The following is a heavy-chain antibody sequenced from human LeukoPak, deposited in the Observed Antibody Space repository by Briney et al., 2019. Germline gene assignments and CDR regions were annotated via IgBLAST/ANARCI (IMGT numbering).Heavy chain of an antibody. CDR1: GGSISSYY. CDR3: ARGPTKQLLWFGEPAIYYYYGMDV. J-gene: IGHJ6*02. V-gene: IGHV4-59*12. CDR2: IYYSGST. D-gene: IGHD3-10*01. Sequence: PSETLSLTCTVSGGSISSYYWSWIRQPPGKGLEWIGYIYYSGSTNYNPSLKSRVTMSVDTSKNQFSLKLSSVTAADTAVYYCARGPTKQLLWFGEPAIYYYYGMDVWGQGTTVTVSS.